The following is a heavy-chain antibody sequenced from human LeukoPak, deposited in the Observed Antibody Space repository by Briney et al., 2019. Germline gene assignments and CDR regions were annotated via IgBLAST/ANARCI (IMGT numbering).Heavy chain of an antibody. D-gene: IGHD3-16*02. CDR1: GFSFSIYG. CDR2: ITSSSGYI. CDR3: ARDRYDDVFDY. V-gene: IGHV3-21*01. J-gene: IGHJ4*02. Sequence: PGGSLRLSCAASGFSFSIYGMNWVRQTPGKGLEWVSSITSSSGYIYYADSVKGRFTISRDNAKNSLYLQMNSLRAEDTAVYYCARDRYDDVFDYWGQGTLVTVSS.